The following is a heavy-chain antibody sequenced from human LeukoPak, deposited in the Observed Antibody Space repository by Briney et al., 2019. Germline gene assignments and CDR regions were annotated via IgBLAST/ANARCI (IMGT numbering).Heavy chain of an antibody. D-gene: IGHD2-21*01. J-gene: IGHJ4*02. CDR2: IDNDGSST. CDR1: GFPFRGYW. V-gene: IGHV3-74*01. CDR3: ARAAHMSSPDY. Sequence: GGSLRLPGACFGFPFRGYWMLWVRPAPGKGPVWVSRIDNDGSSTTYADSVKGRFTISRDNAKNTLYLQMSSLRGEDTAVYYCARAAHMSSPDYWGQGTLVTVSS.